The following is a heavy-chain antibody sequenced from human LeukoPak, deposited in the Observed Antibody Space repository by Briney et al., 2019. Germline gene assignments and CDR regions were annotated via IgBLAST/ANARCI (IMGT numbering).Heavy chain of an antibody. V-gene: IGHV4-61*02. Sequence: SQTLSLTCTVSGGSISSGSYYWSWIRQPAGKGLEWIGRIYTSGSTNYNPSLKSRVAISVDTSKNQFSLKLSSVTAADTAVYYCARGGYSSGWYPIDYYYYYGMDVWGQGNTVPVSS. CDR2: IYTSGST. CDR3: ARGGYSSGWYPIDYYYYYGMDV. D-gene: IGHD6-19*01. J-gene: IGHJ6*02. CDR1: GGSISSGSYY.